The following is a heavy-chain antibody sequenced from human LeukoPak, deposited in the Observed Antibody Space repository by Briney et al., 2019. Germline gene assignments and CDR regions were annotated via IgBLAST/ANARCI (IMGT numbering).Heavy chain of an antibody. CDR1: GYTFTSYA. CDR3: ASRPPYCSGGSCQDMDV. D-gene: IGHD2-15*01. Sequence: GASVKVSCKASGYTFTSYAISWVRQAPGQGLEWMGGIIPIFGTANYAQKFQGRVTITADKSTSTAYMELSSLRSEDTAVYYCASRPPYCSGGSCQDMDVWGKGTTVTVSS. V-gene: IGHV1-69*06. J-gene: IGHJ6*03. CDR2: IIPIFGTA.